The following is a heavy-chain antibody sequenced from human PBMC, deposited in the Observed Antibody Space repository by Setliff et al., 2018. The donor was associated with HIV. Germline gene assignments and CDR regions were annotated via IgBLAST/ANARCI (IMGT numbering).Heavy chain of an antibody. CDR2: IYYSGST. CDR3: ARVVPREVAPGGFDI. CDR1: GGSFNDYY. Sequence: SETLSLTCAVYGGSFNDYYWSWIRLPPGKGLEWIASIYYSGSTYYAPSLKSRVTISVDTSKNQFSLKLTSVTAADTAVYFCARVVPREVAPGGFDIWGQGTMVTVSS. J-gene: IGHJ3*02. V-gene: IGHV4-34*01. D-gene: IGHD5-12*01.